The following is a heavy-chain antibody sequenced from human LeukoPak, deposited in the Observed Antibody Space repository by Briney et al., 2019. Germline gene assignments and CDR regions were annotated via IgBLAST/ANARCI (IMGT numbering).Heavy chain of an antibody. CDR1: GFTFASYS. Sequence: PGGSLRLSCAASGFTFASYSMNWVRQAPGKGLEWVSPISGDSTYIYNAGSVKGRFTISRDNAQASLYLQMISLRADDTAVYYCARVSGRLERQSDLDYWGQGTLVIVSS. J-gene: IGHJ4*02. D-gene: IGHD1-1*01. CDR2: ISGDSTYI. CDR3: ARVSGRLERQSDLDY. V-gene: IGHV3-21*01.